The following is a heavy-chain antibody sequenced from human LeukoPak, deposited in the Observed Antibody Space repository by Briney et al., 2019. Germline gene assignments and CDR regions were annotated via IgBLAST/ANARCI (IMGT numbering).Heavy chain of an antibody. CDR3: ARVLTDTAMVFDY. CDR2: ISYTGTYI. V-gene: IGHV3-21*01. J-gene: IGHJ4*02. CDR1: AFSLNAYN. Sequence: GGSLRLSCAASAFSLNAYNMNWVRQAPGKGLEWVSSISYTGTYIYYADSVKGRFTISRDNAQNSLYLQMNSLRAEDTAVYYCARVLTDTAMVFDYWGQGTLVTVSS. D-gene: IGHD5-18*01.